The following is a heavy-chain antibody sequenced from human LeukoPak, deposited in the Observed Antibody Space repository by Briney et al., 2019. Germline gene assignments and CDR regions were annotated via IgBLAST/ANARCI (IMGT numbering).Heavy chain of an antibody. CDR2: FDPEDGET. V-gene: IGHV1-24*01. CDR1: GYTLTELS. D-gene: IGHD6-19*01. J-gene: IGHJ4*02. CDR3: ARDSSSGLDY. Sequence: ASVKVSCKVSGYTLTELSMHWVRQAPGKGLEWMGGFDPEDGETIYAQKLQGRVTMTTDTSTSTAYMELRSLRSDDTAVYYCARDSSSGLDYWGQGTLVTVSS.